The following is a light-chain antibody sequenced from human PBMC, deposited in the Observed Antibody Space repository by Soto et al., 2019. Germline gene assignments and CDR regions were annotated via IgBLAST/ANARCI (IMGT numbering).Light chain of an antibody. Sequence: EIVLTQSPGTLSLSPGERATLSCRASHSVSRTYLAWYQQKPGQAPRLLIFGASDRATGTPDRFSGSGSGTDFTLTISRLEPEDSAVYYCQQFSSYPLTFGGGTKVDIK. CDR3: QQFSSYPLT. V-gene: IGKV3-20*01. J-gene: IGKJ4*01. CDR1: HSVSRTY. CDR2: GAS.